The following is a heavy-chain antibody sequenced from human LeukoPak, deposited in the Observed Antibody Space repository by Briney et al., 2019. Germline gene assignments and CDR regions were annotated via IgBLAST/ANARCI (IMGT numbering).Heavy chain of an antibody. CDR1: GGSISSGSYY. Sequence: PSQTLSLTCTVSGGSISSGSYYWSWIRQPAGKGLEWIGRIYTSGSTYYNPSLKSRVTISVDTSKNQFSLKLSSVTAADTAVYYCARDRSWFDPWGQGTLVTVSS. J-gene: IGHJ5*02. CDR3: ARDRSWFDP. V-gene: IGHV4-61*02. CDR2: IYTSGST.